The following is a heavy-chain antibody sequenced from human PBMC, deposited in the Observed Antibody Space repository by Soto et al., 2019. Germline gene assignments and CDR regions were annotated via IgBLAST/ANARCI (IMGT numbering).Heavy chain of an antibody. V-gene: IGHV3-33*01. D-gene: IGHD2-15*01. CDR3: ARDSGVVVANYYFDY. CDR1: GFTFSTYG. J-gene: IGHJ4*02. CDR2: IWYDGTNK. Sequence: PGGSLRLSCAASGFTFSTYGMHWVRQAPGKGLEWVAVIWYDGTNKYLADSVKGRFTISRDNSKNTLYLQMNSLRAEDTAVYYCARDSGVVVANYYFDYWGQGALVTVSS.